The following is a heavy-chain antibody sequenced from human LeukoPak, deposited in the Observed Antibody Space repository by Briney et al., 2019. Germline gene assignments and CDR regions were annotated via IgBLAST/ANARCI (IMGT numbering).Heavy chain of an antibody. V-gene: IGHV3-48*04. Sequence: GGSLRLSCSASGFTFSAYTMNWVRQAPGQGLEWVSYISSGSSSVYYADSVKGGFTISRDNAKNSLYLQMNSLRADDTAVYYCARPVDYNAGDYWGQGTLVTVSS. CDR2: ISSGSSSV. J-gene: IGHJ4*02. CDR1: GFTFSAYT. D-gene: IGHD5-12*01. CDR3: ARPVDYNAGDY.